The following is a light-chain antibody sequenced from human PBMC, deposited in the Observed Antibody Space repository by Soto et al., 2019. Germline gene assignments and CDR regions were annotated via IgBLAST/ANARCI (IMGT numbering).Light chain of an antibody. J-gene: IGLJ3*02. V-gene: IGLV1-44*01. CDR1: SSNIGSNT. CDR2: SNN. CDR3: AAWDDSLNGRMV. Sequence: QSVLTQPPSASGTPGQRVTISCSGSSSNIGSNTVNWYQQLPGTAPKLLIYSNNQRPSGVPDRFSGSKSRPSASLAISGLQCEDEADYYCAAWDDSLNGRMVFGGGTKVTVL.